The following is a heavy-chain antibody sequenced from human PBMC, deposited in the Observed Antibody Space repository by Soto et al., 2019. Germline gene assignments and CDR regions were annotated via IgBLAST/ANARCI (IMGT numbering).Heavy chain of an antibody. CDR1: GFSFSSYA. J-gene: IGHJ6*02. CDR2: IGESGTPI. Sequence: EVQLLESGGGLVQPGGSLRLSCAASGFSFSSYAMKWVRQAPGKGLEWVSLIGESGTPIYHADSVKGRFSISRDNSGNTLFLEMYSLRAEDTAVYYCARYIPGVRYYGMDVWGQGTTVIVSS. D-gene: IGHD2-2*01. V-gene: IGHV3-23*01. CDR3: ARYIPGVRYYGMDV.